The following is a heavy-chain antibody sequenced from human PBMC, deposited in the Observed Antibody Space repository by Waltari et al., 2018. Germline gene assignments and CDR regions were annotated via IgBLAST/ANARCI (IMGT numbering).Heavy chain of an antibody. CDR1: GGSFSGYY. CDR2: INHSGST. V-gene: IGHV4-34*01. D-gene: IGHD3-3*01. J-gene: IGHJ4*02. Sequence: QVQLQQWGAGLLKPSETLSLTCAVYGGSFSGYYWSWIRQPPGKGLEWIGEINHSGSTNYNPSLKSRVTISVDTSKNQFSLKLSSVTAADTAVYYCAMTGYRFGVAKRPFDYWGQGTLVTVSS. CDR3: AMTGYRFGVAKRPFDY.